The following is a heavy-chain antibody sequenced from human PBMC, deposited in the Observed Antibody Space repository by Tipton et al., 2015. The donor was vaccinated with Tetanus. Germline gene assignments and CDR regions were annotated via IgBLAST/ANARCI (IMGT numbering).Heavy chain of an antibody. CDR1: GFTVTGNY. V-gene: IGHV3-53*01. D-gene: IGHD4-23*01. CDR3: TRDSHPTTGIIPS. Sequence: SLRLSCAASGFTVTGNYMSWVRQAPGKGLEWVSVIYSGGDTYYADSVKGRFTISRDNSKNALYLQMNSLRVEETAVYYCTRDSHPTTGIIPSWGQGTLVTVSS. CDR2: IYSGGDT. J-gene: IGHJ5*02.